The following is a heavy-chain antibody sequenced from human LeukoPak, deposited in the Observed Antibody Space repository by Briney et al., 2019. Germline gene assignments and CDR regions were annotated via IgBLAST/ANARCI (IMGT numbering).Heavy chain of an antibody. CDR2: ISYSGST. CDR1: GGSISSYY. D-gene: IGHD1-1*01. Sequence: SETLSLTCTVSGGSISSYYWSWIRQPPGKGLEWIGYISYSGSTNFNPSLKSRVTISVDTSKNQFSLKLSSVTAADTAVYYCAREGTAGTNLNWFDPWGRGTLVTVSS. V-gene: IGHV4-59*01. J-gene: IGHJ5*02. CDR3: AREGTAGTNLNWFDP.